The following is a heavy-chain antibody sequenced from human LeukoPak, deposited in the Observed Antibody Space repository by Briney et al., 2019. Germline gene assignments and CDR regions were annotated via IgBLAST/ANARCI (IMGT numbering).Heavy chain of an antibody. Sequence: SETLSLTCTVSGGSISSSTYYWGWIRQPPGKGLEWIGSIYYGGNTYYNPSLKSRVTISIDTSKNQFSLRLSSVTAADTAVYYCARDTHYYGMDVWGQGTTVTVSS. J-gene: IGHJ6*02. CDR2: IYYGGNT. CDR1: GGSISSSTYY. CDR3: ARDTHYYGMDV. V-gene: IGHV4-39*07.